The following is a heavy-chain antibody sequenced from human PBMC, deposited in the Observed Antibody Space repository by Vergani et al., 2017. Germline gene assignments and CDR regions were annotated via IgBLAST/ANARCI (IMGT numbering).Heavy chain of an antibody. CDR1: GGTFSSYA. Sequence: QVQLVQSGAEVKKPGSSVKVSCKASGGTFSSYAISWVRQAPGQGLEWMGRIIPIFGTANYAQKFQGRVTITADESTSTAYMELSSLRSEDTAVYYCARDKIEWQWLRLGYYYYYMDVWGKGTTVTVSS. CDR2: IIPIFGTA. CDR3: ARDKIEWQWLRLGYYYYYMDV. D-gene: IGHD5-12*01. V-gene: IGHV1-69*18. J-gene: IGHJ6*03.